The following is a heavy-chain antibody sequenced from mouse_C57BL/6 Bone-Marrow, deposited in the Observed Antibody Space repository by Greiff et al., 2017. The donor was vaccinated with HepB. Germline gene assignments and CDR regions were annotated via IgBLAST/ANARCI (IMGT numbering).Heavy chain of an antibody. CDR1: GFTFSDYY. V-gene: IGHV5-12*01. J-gene: IGHJ3*01. CDR3: ARGELGAWFAY. Sequence: EVQVVESGGGLVQPGGSLKLSCAASGFTFSDYYMYWVRQTPEKRLEWVAYISNGGGSTYYPDTVKGRFTISRDNAKNTLYLQMSRLKSEDTAMYYCARGELGAWFAYWGQGTLVTVSA. D-gene: IGHD4-1*01. CDR2: ISNGGGST.